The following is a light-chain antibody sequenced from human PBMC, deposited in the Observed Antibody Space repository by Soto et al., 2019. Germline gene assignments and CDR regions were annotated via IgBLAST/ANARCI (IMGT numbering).Light chain of an antibody. CDR1: QSVSSN. CDR3: QQYNNLPPMA. Sequence: EIVMTQYPATLSVSPGERATLSCRARQSVSSNLAWYQQKPCQAPRLLIYGASTRATGIPARFSRSGSVTEFALAVGILQSEDFAFYYCQQYNNLPPMAFGQGTKAEIK. CDR2: GAS. J-gene: IGKJ1*01. V-gene: IGKV3-15*01.